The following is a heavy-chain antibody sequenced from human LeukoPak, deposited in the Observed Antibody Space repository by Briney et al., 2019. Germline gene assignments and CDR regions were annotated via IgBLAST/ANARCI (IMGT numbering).Heavy chain of an antibody. J-gene: IGHJ6*04. CDR1: GFTFSSYA. CDR2: ISYDGSNK. Sequence: GGSLRLSCAASGFTFSSYAMHWVRQAPGKGLEWVAVISYDGSNKYYADPVKGRFTISRDNSKNTLYLQMNSLRAEDTAVYYCAREYCSSTSCHGYYGMDVWGKGTTVTVSS. CDR3: AREYCSSTSCHGYYGMDV. D-gene: IGHD2-2*01. V-gene: IGHV3-30*04.